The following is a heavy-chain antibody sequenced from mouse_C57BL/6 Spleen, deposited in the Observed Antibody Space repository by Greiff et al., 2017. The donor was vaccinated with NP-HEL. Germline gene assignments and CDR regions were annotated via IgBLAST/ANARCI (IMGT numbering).Heavy chain of an antibody. J-gene: IGHJ1*03. D-gene: IGHD1-1*01. V-gene: IGHV5-17*01. Sequence: QRVESGGGLVPPFFSLKLSFSSSLFTFSDYGMHWVRQAPEKGLEWVAYISSGSSTIYYADTVKGRFTLSRDNAKNTLFLQMTSLRSEDTAMYYCARDWYYYGSSYVYWYFDVWGTGTTVTVSS. CDR3: ARDWYYYGSSYVYWYFDV. CDR2: ISSGSSTI. CDR1: LFTFSDYG.